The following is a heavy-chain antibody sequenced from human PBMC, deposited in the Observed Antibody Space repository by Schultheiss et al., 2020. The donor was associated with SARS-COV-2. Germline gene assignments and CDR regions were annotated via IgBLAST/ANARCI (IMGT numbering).Heavy chain of an antibody. D-gene: IGHD1-26*01. CDR2: ISGYNGNT. CDR3: ATGGGIGATKAWFDP. Sequence: ASVKVSCKAFGYTFTSHGISWVRQAPGQGLEWMGWISGYNGNTNYAQKFQGRVTMTRDTSTSTVYMELSSLRSEDTAVYYCATGGGIGATKAWFDPWGQGTLVTVSS. V-gene: IGHV1-18*04. CDR1: GYTFTSHG. J-gene: IGHJ5*02.